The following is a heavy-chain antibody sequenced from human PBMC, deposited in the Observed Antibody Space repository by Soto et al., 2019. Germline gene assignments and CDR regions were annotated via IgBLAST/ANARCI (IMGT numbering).Heavy chain of an antibody. D-gene: IGHD6-19*01. J-gene: IGHJ4*02. V-gene: IGHV3-21*01. CDR1: GFTFSSYN. CDR2: ISSSSSYI. Sequence: GGSLRLSCAASGFTFSSYNMNWVRQAPGKGLEWVSSISSSSSYIYYADSVKGRFTISRDNAKNSLYLQMNSLRAEDTAVYYCAKDINSSGWYSLDYWGQGTLVTVSS. CDR3: AKDINSSGWYSLDY.